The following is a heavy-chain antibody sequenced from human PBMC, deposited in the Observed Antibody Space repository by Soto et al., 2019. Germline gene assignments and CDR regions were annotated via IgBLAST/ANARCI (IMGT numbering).Heavy chain of an antibody. V-gene: IGHV3-30*18. CDR1: GGSFSNYG. Sequence: GRLLRLSCAASGGSFSNYGVHCVRKAPGKGLEWVTVISNDGNNKYYEDSVKGRFTISRDNSKNTLYLQMNGLTTEDMAVYYCVKVRAGYSYGEFGFDYWGQGTLVTVSS. CDR2: ISNDGNNK. CDR3: VKVRAGYSYGEFGFDY. J-gene: IGHJ4*02. D-gene: IGHD5-18*01.